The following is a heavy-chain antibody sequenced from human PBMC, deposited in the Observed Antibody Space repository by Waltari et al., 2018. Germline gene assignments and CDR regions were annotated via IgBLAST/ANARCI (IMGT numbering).Heavy chain of an antibody. CDR2: AGVSCGYT. CDR1: GFTFSSYE. D-gene: IGHD1-26*01. V-gene: IGHV3-23*01. Sequence: EVQLLESGGGLEQPGGSLRLSCVASGFTFSSYEMSWVRQAPGEGVGWVSVAGVSCGYTYYAGSVKGRFTISRDDSKNTLYLQMNSLRVDDTAVYYCAKGPATRTHWFDPWGQGTLVTVSS. CDR3: AKGPATRTHWFDP. J-gene: IGHJ5*02.